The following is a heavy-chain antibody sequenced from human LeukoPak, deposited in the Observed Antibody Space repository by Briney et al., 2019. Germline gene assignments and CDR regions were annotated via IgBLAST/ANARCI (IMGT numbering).Heavy chain of an antibody. D-gene: IGHD3-16*01. Sequence: GGSLRLSCAASGFTFSSYGMNWVRQAPGKGLEWVSGIRGNGVTTYYADSVKGRFTISRDNSKNPLYLQMSSLGAEDTAVYFCAKDDAWGRYQDWGQGTLVTVSS. CDR1: GFTFSSYG. J-gene: IGHJ1*01. CDR2: IRGNGVTT. V-gene: IGHV3-23*01. CDR3: AKDDAWGRYQD.